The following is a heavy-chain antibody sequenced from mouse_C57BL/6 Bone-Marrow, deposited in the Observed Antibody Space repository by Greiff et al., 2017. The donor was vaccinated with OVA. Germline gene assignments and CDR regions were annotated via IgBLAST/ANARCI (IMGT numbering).Heavy chain of an antibody. J-gene: IGHJ4*01. D-gene: IGHD2-3*01. CDR3: ARRDGYHSYYAMDY. CDR2: IYPGGGYT. Sequence: QVQLQQSGAELVRPGTSVKMSCKASGYTFTNYWIGWAKQRPGHGLEWIGDIYPGGGYTNYNEKFKGKGTMTADKSSSTAYMQFSSLTSEDSAIYYCARRDGYHSYYAMDYWGQGTSVTVSS. CDR1: GYTFTNYW. V-gene: IGHV1-63*01.